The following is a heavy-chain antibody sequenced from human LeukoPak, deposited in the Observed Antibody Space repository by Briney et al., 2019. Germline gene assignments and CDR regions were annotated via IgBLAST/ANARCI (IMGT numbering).Heavy chain of an antibody. V-gene: IGHV3-23*01. CDR1: GFTFSSYG. D-gene: IGHD5-12*01. CDR2: ISGSGGST. J-gene: IGHJ4*02. Sequence: PGGTLRLSCAASGFTFSSYGMSWVRQAPGKGLEWVSAISGSGGSTYYADSVKGRFTISRDNAKNSLYLQMNSLRAEDTAVYYCARERYDGCDQWGQGTLVTVSS. CDR3: ARERYDGCDQ.